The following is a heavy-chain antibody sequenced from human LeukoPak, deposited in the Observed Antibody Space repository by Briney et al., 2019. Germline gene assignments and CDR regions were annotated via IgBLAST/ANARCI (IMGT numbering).Heavy chain of an antibody. CDR3: AREGTAAGLYFDL. D-gene: IGHD6-13*01. CDR2: IRQDGSEK. CDR1: GFTFTDYW. V-gene: IGHV3-7*01. J-gene: IGHJ4*01. Sequence: GGSLRLSCAVSGFTFTDYWMNWVRQAPGKELEWVASIRQDGSEKTYVDSVKGRFTISRDNTKNSLSLQLNSLRVEDTAVYYCAREGTAAGLYFDLWGQGTLVTVSS.